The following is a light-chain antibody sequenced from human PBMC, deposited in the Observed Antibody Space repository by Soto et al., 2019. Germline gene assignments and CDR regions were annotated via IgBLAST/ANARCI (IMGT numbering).Light chain of an antibody. J-gene: IGKJ1*01. CDR2: GAS. CDR3: QQYASSPGT. CDR1: QSVSSY. Sequence: EIVMTQSPATLSLSPGERATLSCRASQSVSSYLAWYQQKPGQAPRLLIYGASSRATGIPDRFRGGGSGTDFTLTISSLEPEHFAVYYCQQYASSPGTFGQGNKVDIK. V-gene: IGKV3-20*01.